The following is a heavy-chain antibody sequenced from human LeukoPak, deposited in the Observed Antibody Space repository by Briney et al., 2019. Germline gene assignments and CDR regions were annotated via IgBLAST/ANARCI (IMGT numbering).Heavy chain of an antibody. V-gene: IGHV1-8*01. Sequence: GASVKVSCKTSGYTFTSYDITWVRQAPGQGLEWMGWMNPNSTNTGYAQKFQGRLTMTRNTSISTAYMELSSLRSEDTAVYYCAQTGRPRSGYYHDAFDIWGQGTMVTVSS. D-gene: IGHD3-22*01. CDR2: MNPNSTNT. J-gene: IGHJ3*02. CDR1: GYTFTSYD. CDR3: AQTGRPRSGYYHDAFDI.